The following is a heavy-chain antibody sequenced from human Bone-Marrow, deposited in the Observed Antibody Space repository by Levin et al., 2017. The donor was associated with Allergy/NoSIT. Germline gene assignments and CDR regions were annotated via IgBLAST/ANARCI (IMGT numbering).Heavy chain of an antibody. Sequence: GGSLRLSCSASGFTFSSYAMHWVRQAPGKGLEYVSAISSNGGSTYYADSVKGRFTISRDNSKNTLYLQMSSLRAEDTAVYYCVKTPEGYFDWLWGAFDIWGQGTMVTVSS. CDR3: VKTPEGYFDWLWGAFDI. CDR1: GFTFSSYA. CDR2: ISSNGGST. J-gene: IGHJ3*02. V-gene: IGHV3-64D*06. D-gene: IGHD3-9*01.